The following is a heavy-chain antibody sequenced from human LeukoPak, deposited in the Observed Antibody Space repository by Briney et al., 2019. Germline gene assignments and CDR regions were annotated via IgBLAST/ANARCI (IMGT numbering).Heavy chain of an antibody. J-gene: IGHJ6*03. Sequence: PSETLSLTCTVSGGSISSSSYYWGWIRQPPGKGLEWIGSIYYSGSTYYNPSLKSRVTISVDTSKNQFSLKLSSVTAADTAVYYCARVVVPTVTTPTPSYYYYMDVWGKGTTVTVSS. V-gene: IGHV4-39*01. CDR2: IYYSGST. D-gene: IGHD4-17*01. CDR1: GGSISSSSYY. CDR3: ARVVVPTVTTPTPSYYYYMDV.